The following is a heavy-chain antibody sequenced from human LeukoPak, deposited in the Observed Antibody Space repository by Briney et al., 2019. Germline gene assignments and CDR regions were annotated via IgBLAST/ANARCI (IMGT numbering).Heavy chain of an antibody. Sequence: GASVKVSCKASGYTFTSYAMHWVRQAPGQRLEWMGWINAGNGNTKYSQEFQGRVTITRDTSASTAYMELSSLRSEDMAVYYCARDGVYSSLGAFDYWGQGTLVTVSS. CDR3: ARDGVYSSLGAFDY. D-gene: IGHD6-6*01. CDR1: GYTFTSYA. J-gene: IGHJ4*02. CDR2: INAGNGNT. V-gene: IGHV1-3*03.